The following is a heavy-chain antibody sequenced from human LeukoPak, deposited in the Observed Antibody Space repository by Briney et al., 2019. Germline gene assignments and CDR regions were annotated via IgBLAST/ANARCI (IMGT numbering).Heavy chain of an antibody. Sequence: SQTLSLTCTVSGGSMKSGSYYWSRLRQPAGKGLEWIGRIYTSGSTNFNPSLKSRVTMSVDTSKNQFSLKLNSVTAADTAVYYCARVVASAGNGFNYYMDVWGKGTTVIISS. CDR3: ARVVASAGNGFNYYMDV. D-gene: IGHD6-13*01. V-gene: IGHV4-61*02. J-gene: IGHJ6*03. CDR2: IYTSGST. CDR1: GGSMKSGSYY.